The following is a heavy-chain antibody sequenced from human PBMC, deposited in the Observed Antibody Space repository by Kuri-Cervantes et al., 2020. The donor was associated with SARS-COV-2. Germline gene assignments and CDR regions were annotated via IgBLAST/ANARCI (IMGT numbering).Heavy chain of an antibody. V-gene: IGHV3-30-3*01. Sequence: GGSLRLSCAASGFTFSSYAMRWVRQAPGKGLEWVAVISYDGSNKYYADSVKGRFTISRDNSKNTLYLQMNSLRAEDTAVYYCARDYSSSWYKTFDYWGQGTLVTVSS. CDR3: ARDYSSSWYKTFDY. CDR1: GFTFSSYA. CDR2: ISYDGSNK. D-gene: IGHD6-13*01. J-gene: IGHJ4*02.